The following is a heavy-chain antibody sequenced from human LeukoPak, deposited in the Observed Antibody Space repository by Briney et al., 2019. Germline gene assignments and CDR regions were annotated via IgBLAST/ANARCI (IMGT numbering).Heavy chain of an antibody. CDR2: TSSSGITI. J-gene: IGHJ4*02. Sequence: GGSLRLSCAASGFTFSDYYMSWIRQAPGKGLEWVSYTSSSGITIYYADSVKGRFTISKDNAKNSLYLQMNSLRAEDTAVYYCARDSPRGDRYVFDYWGQGTLVTVSS. V-gene: IGHV3-11*01. D-gene: IGHD2-21*02. CDR3: ARDSPRGDRYVFDY. CDR1: GFTFSDYY.